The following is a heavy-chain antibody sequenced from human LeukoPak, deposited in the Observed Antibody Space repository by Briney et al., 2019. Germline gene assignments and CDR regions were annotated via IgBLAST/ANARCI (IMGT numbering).Heavy chain of an antibody. D-gene: IGHD3-22*01. CDR3: ARDNYYDSRGRYFDY. V-gene: IGHV3-30-3*01. J-gene: IGHJ4*02. CDR2: ISYDGSNK. Sequence: GGSLRLSCAASGFTFSSYAMHWVRQAPGKGLEWVAGISYDGSNKYYADSVKGRFTISRDNSKNTLYLQMNSLRAEDTAVYYCARDNYYDSRGRYFDYWGQGTLVTVSS. CDR1: GFTFSSYA.